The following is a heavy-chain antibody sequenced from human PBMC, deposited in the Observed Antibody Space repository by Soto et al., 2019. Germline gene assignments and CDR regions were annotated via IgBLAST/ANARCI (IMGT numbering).Heavy chain of an antibody. CDR1: GGSISSGGYY. Sequence: SETLSLTCTVSGGSISSGGYYWSWIRQHPGEGLEWIGYISYSGSTYYNPSLKGRVTISVDTSEKQFSLRLSSVSAADTAVYYCARVPRANRGRDYYGMDVWGQGTTATVSS. CDR3: ARVPRANRGRDYYGMDV. V-gene: IGHV4-31*03. D-gene: IGHD3-10*01. J-gene: IGHJ6*02. CDR2: ISYSGST.